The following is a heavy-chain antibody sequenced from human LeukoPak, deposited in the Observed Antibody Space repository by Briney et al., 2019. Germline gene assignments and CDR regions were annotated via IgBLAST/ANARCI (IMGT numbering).Heavy chain of an antibody. D-gene: IGHD1-26*01. CDR2: IYYSGST. V-gene: IGHV4-59*08. J-gene: IGHJ4*02. CDR3: AARVVGATTIDY. Sequence: SETLSLTCTVSGGSISSYYWSWIRQPPGKGLEWIGYIYYSGSTNYNPSLKSRVTISVDTSKNQFSLKLSSVTAADTAVYYCAARVVGATTIDYWGQGTLVTVSS. CDR1: GGSISSYY.